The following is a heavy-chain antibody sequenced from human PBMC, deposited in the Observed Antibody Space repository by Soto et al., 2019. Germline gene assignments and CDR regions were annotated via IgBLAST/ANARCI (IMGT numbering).Heavy chain of an antibody. V-gene: IGHV3-64*01. CDR3: AREAYSNYVSSVYYYYYMDV. J-gene: IGHJ6*03. CDR1: GFTFSSYA. Sequence: GGSLRLSCAASGFTFSSYAMHWVRQAPGKGLEYVSAISSNGGSTYYANSVKGRFTISRDNSKNTLYLQMGSLRAEDMAVYYCAREAYSNYVSSVYYYYYMDVWGKGTTVTVSS. CDR2: ISSNGGST. D-gene: IGHD4-4*01.